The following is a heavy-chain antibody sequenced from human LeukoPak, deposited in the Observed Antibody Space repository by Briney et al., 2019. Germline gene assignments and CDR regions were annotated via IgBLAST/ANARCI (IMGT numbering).Heavy chain of an antibody. CDR2: IYYSGST. D-gene: IGHD5-18*01. CDR3: ARAGTWIQLWLARLYGDAFDI. Sequence: PSETLSLTCTVSGGSISSSSYYWGWIRQPPGKGLEWIGSIYYSGSTYYNPSLKSRVTISVDTSKNQFSLKLSSVTAADTAVYYCARAGTWIQLWLARLYGDAFDIWGQGTMVTVSS. V-gene: IGHV4-39*07. CDR1: GGSISSSSYY. J-gene: IGHJ3*02.